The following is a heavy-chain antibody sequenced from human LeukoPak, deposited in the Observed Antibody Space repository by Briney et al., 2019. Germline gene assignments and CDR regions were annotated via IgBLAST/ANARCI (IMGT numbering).Heavy chain of an antibody. V-gene: IGHV4-59*01. CDR3: ARRYGSGSSGTFDY. D-gene: IGHD3-10*01. Sequence: SETLSLTCTVSGGSISSYYWSWIRQPPGQGQEWIAYIYYSGSTNYNPSLTRRVTISVDTSKNQFSLKLSSVTAADTAVYYCARRYGSGSSGTFDYWGQGTLVTVSS. CDR1: GGSISSYY. J-gene: IGHJ4*02. CDR2: IYYSGST.